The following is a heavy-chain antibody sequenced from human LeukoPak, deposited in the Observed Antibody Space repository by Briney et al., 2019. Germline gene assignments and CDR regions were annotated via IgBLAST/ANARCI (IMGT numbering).Heavy chain of an antibody. CDR1: GGFTNDYY. J-gene: IGHJ6*03. D-gene: IGHD3-9*01. Sequence: SETLSLTCSVSGGFTNDYYWTWIRQSAGKGLEWVGRIQTTGRTHYKPSLKSRVTMSVDTSKKQFSLKLTSVTAADTAVYYCARKFPSIFYMDVWGKGTTVTVSS. CDR3: ARKFPSIFYMDV. V-gene: IGHV4-4*07. CDR2: IQTTGRT.